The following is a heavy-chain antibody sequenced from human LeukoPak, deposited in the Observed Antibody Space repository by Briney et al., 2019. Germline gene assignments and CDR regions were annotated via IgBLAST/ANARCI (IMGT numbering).Heavy chain of an antibody. CDR1: GYTFTSYG. Sequence: ASVKVSCKASGYTFTSYGISWVRQAPGQGLEWMGWISAYNGNTNYAQKLQGRVTMTTDTSTSTAYMELRSLRSDDTAVYYCARDLMGSGWYGYYYHSGIDVWGQGTTVTVSS. J-gene: IGHJ6*02. V-gene: IGHV1-18*01. CDR3: ARDLMGSGWYGYYYHSGIDV. D-gene: IGHD6-19*01. CDR2: ISAYNGNT.